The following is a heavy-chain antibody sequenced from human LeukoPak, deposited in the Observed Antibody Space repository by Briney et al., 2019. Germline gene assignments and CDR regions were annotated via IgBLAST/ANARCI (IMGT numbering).Heavy chain of an antibody. Sequence: GGSLRLSCAASGFTFSSYWMSWVRQAPGKGLEWVANIKQDGSEKYYVDSVKGRFTISRDNAKNSLYLQMNSLRAEDTAVYYCAKMRYYYDRSGYYSPDYFDYWGQGTLVTVSS. CDR3: AKMRYYYDRSGYYSPDYFDY. V-gene: IGHV3-7*03. CDR2: IKQDGSEK. D-gene: IGHD3-22*01. J-gene: IGHJ4*02. CDR1: GFTFSSYW.